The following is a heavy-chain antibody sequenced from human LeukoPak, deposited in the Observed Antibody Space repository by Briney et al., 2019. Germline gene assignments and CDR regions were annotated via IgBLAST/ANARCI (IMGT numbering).Heavy chain of an antibody. CDR2: INPSGGST. V-gene: IGHV1-46*01. J-gene: IGHJ4*02. Sequence: ASVKVSCKASGYTFTSYYMHWVRQAPGQGLEWMGIINPSGGSTSYAQKFQGRVTITSDTSTSTVYMELNSLRSEDTAVYYCARAGFGELLSAVDYWGQGTLVTVSS. CDR3: ARAGFGELLSAVDY. CDR1: GYTFTSYY. D-gene: IGHD3-10*01.